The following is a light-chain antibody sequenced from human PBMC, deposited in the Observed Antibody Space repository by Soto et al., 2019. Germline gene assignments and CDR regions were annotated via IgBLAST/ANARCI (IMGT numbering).Light chain of an antibody. J-gene: IGKJ1*01. V-gene: IGKV3D-20*02. CDR2: DAS. CDR3: QQRSNWPRT. CDR1: QSVSSSY. Sequence: EIVLTQSPGSLSLSPGERVTLSCRASQSVSSSYLAWYQQKPGQAPRLLIYDASNRATGIPARFSGSGSGTDFTLTISSLEPEDFAVYYCQQRSNWPRTFGQGAKV.